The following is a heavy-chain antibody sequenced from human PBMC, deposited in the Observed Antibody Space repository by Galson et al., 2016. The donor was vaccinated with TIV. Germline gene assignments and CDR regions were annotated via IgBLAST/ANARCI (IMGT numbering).Heavy chain of an antibody. J-gene: IGHJ4*02. D-gene: IGHD6-19*01. CDR2: MWYDGSDK. CDR3: GRAFYNNGWFIEY. V-gene: IGHV3-33*08. Sequence: SLRLSCAASGFIFSNYETNWVRQAPGKGLEWVTLMWYDGSDKYYADSVKGRFTISRDNSKNTLYLQMTSLRAEDTAMYYCGRAFYNNGWFIEYWGQGTLVTVSS. CDR1: GFIFSNYE.